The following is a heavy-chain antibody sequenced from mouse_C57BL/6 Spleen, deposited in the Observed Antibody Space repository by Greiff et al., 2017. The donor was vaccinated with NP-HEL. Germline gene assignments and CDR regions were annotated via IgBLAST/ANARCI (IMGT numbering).Heavy chain of an antibody. Sequence: VQLPQPGTDLVQPGASVQLSCKASGYTFTSYWMHWVKQRPGQGLEWIGNINPSNGGTNYNEKFKSKATLTVDKSSSTAYMQLSSLTSEDSAVYYCAVYLHDGYYAMDYWGQGTSVTVSS. J-gene: IGHJ4*01. V-gene: IGHV1-53*01. CDR1: GYTFTSYW. CDR3: AVYLHDGYYAMDY. D-gene: IGHD6-1*01. CDR2: INPSNGGT.